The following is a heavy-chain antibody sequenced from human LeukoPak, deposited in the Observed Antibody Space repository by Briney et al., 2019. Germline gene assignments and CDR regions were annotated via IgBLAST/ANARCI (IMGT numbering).Heavy chain of an antibody. CDR3: ATVTMGAEYFQH. D-gene: IGHD2-2*01. J-gene: IGHJ1*01. CDR2: FDPEDGET. Sequence: ASVKVPCKVSGYTLTELSMHWVRQAPGKGLEWMGGFDPEDGETIYAQKFQGRVTMTEDTSTDTAYMELSSLRSEDTAVYYCATVTMGAEYFQHWGQGTQVTVSS. V-gene: IGHV1-24*01. CDR1: GYTLTELS.